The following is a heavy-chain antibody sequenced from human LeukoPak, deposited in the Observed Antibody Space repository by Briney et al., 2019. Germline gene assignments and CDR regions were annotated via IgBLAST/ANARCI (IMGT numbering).Heavy chain of an antibody. CDR2: IYYSGST. V-gene: IGHV4-59*01. Sequence: SETLSLTCTVSGGSISSYYWSWIRQPTGKGLEWIGYIYYSGSTNDNPSLKSRVTISVDTSKNQFSLKLSSVTAADTAVYYCARDAGRGYDFWSGYYDSSISYYMDVWGKGTTVTVSS. D-gene: IGHD3-3*01. J-gene: IGHJ6*03. CDR3: ARDAGRGYDFWSGYYDSSISYYMDV. CDR1: GGSISSYY.